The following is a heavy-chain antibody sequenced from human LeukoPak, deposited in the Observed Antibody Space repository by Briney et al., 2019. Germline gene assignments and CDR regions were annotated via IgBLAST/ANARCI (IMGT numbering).Heavy chain of an antibody. J-gene: IGHJ6*02. CDR3: ARGGGLDV. V-gene: IGHV3-23*01. Sequence: GGSLRLSCVASGFTFTRYVMSWVRQAPGKGLEWVSSVSESGSNRYYADSVKGRFSISRDNAKNSLYLQMSNLRAEDTAVYFCARGGGLDVWGQGATVTVSS. D-gene: IGHD3-16*01. CDR1: GFTFTRYV. CDR2: VSESGSNR.